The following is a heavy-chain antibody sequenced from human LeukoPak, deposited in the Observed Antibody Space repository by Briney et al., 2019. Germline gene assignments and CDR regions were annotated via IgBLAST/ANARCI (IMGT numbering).Heavy chain of an antibody. CDR2: INGGGSTT. J-gene: IGHJ4*02. D-gene: IGHD1-14*01. Sequence: TGGSLRLSCAASGFTFMRYAMTRVRQAPGKGLEWVSGINGGGSTTYYADSVRGRFTISRDSSNNTLNLQMNSLRAEDTAIYYCARRTADYYFDYWGQGTLVTVSS. CDR1: GFTFMRYA. V-gene: IGHV3-23*01. CDR3: ARRTADYYFDY.